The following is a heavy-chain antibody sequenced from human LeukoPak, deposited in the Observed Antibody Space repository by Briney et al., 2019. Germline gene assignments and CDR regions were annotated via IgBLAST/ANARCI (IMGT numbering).Heavy chain of an antibody. V-gene: IGHV1-18*01. Sequence: ASVKVSCKASGYTFTSYGISWVRQAPGQGLEWMGWISAYNGNTNYAQKLQGRVTMTTDTSTSTAYMELRSLRSDDTAVYYCARDRFVVGVVVPAAIRTLRWFDPWDQGTPVTVSS. D-gene: IGHD2-2*02. J-gene: IGHJ5*02. CDR2: ISAYNGNT. CDR3: ARDRFVVGVVVPAAIRTLRWFDP. CDR1: GYTFTSYG.